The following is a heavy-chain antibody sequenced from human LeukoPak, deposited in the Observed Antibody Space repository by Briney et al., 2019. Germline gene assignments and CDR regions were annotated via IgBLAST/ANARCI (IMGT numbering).Heavy chain of an antibody. D-gene: IGHD5-24*01. CDR2: ITSSGATT. CDR3: AKEFIAGDGHVDCDS. Sequence: PGGSLRLSCAASGFTISTYAMTWVRQAPGKGLEWVSSITSSGATTYSADSVQGRFTISRDISKHTLYLQMNSLTAEDSAVYYCAKEFIAGDGHVDCDSWGQGTLVTVSS. J-gene: IGHJ4*02. CDR1: GFTISTYA. V-gene: IGHV3-23*01.